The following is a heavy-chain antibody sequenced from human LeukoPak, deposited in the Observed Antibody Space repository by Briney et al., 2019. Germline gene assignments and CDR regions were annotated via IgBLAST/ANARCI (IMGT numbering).Heavy chain of an antibody. V-gene: IGHV3-48*03. D-gene: IGHD6-19*01. J-gene: IGHJ4*02. CDR3: ASRLSSGWSFDY. CDR2: ISRSGSTI. Sequence: GGSLRLSCAAPGFTFSSYEMNWVRQAPGKGLEWVSYISRSGSTIYYADSVKGRFTISRDNAKNSLYLQMNSLRAEDTAVYYCASRLSSGWSFDYWGQGTLVTVSS. CDR1: GFTFSSYE.